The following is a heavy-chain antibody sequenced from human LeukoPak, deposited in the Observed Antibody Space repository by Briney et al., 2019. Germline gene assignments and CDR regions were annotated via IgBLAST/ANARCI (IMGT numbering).Heavy chain of an antibody. J-gene: IGHJ4*02. CDR3: AKSLGVGGYTRYKGFDQ. D-gene: IGHD3-16*02. CDR2: ISGSDGTS. CDR1: GFTFNSFA. Sequence: GGSLRPSCAASGFTFNSFATNWVRQAPGKGLEWVSSISGSDGTSHYADFVKGRFTISRDNSKNTLYLQMNSLRAEDTAAYYCAKSLGVGGYTRYKGFDQWGQGTLVVVSS. V-gene: IGHV3-23*01.